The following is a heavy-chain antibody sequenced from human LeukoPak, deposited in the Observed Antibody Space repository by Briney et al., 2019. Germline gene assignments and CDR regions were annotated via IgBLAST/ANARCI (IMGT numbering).Heavy chain of an antibody. Sequence: SETLSLICAVYGGSFSGYYWSWIRQPPGKGLEWIGEINHSGSTNYNPSLKSRVTISVDTSKNQFSLKLSSVTAADTAVYYCARKRLYSSSWYGQNWFDPWGQGTLVTVSS. J-gene: IGHJ5*02. V-gene: IGHV4-34*01. CDR3: ARKRLYSSSWYGQNWFDP. D-gene: IGHD6-13*01. CDR2: INHSGST. CDR1: GGSFSGYY.